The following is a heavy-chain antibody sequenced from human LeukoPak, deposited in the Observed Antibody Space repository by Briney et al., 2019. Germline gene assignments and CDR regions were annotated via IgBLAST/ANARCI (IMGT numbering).Heavy chain of an antibody. CDR2: IYYSGST. J-gene: IGHJ4*02. V-gene: IGHV4-59*01. CDR1: GGSISSYY. Sequence: PSETLSLTCTVSGGSISSYYWSWIRQPPGKGLEWIGYIYYSGSTNYNPSLKSRVTISVDTSKNQFSLKLSSVTAADTAVYYCARVDTAMVNTFDYWGQGTLVTVSS. D-gene: IGHD5-18*01. CDR3: ARVDTAMVNTFDY.